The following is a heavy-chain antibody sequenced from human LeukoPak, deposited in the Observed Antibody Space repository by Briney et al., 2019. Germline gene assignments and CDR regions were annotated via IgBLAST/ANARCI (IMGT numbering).Heavy chain of an antibody. Sequence: GGSLRLSCEASGFTFGTSWMDWVRQAPGKGLEWVANINQDRRETYYVDSVKGRFTISRDNAKNSLYLQMNTLRAEDTAVYYCAREDASAFDIWGQGTMVTVSS. J-gene: IGHJ3*02. V-gene: IGHV3-7*01. CDR2: INQDRRET. CDR1: GFTFGTSW. CDR3: AREDASAFDI.